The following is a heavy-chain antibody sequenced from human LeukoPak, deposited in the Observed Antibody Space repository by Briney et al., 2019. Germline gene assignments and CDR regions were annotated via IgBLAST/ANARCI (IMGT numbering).Heavy chain of an antibody. D-gene: IGHD4-23*01. CDR3: ARDQTTVVTPQWFDP. CDR2: ISSSSSYI. CDR1: GWACGSYS. J-gene: IGHJ5*02. V-gene: IGHV3-21*01. Sequence: ARRLCGGASGWACGSYSMIWVRQAPGKGLEWVSSISSSSSYIYYADSVKGRFTISRDNAKNSLYLQMNSLRAEDTAVYYCARDQTTVVTPQWFDPWGQGTLVTVSS.